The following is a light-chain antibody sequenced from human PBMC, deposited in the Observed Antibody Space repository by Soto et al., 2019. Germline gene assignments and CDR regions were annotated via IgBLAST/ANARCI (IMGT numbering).Light chain of an antibody. CDR2: EVR. V-gene: IGLV2-14*01. CDR3: SSYTTITTPYVV. J-gene: IGLJ2*01. CDR1: TSDVGGYKF. Sequence: QSALTQPASVSGSPGQSITISCTGTTSDVGGYKFVSWYQQHPGKAPKLMIYEVRNRPSGVSDRFSGSKSGNTASLTFSGLQSEDEADYYCSSYTTITTPYVVFGGGTKLTVL.